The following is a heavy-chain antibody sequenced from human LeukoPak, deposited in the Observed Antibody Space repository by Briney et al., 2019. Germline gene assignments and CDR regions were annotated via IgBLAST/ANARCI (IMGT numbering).Heavy chain of an antibody. J-gene: IGHJ4*02. V-gene: IGHV4-59*01. CDR3: ARETMLAGFASGLGFNY. D-gene: IGHD6-19*01. CDR2: IHGSGNT. CDR1: GASISSWY. Sequence: PSETLSLTCTVSGASISSWYWSWIRQPPGKGLEWIGNIHGSGNTNYNPSLKSRLSMTPDTSRNQFSLNLTSVTAADTATYYCARETMLAGFASGLGFNYWGQGILVIVSS.